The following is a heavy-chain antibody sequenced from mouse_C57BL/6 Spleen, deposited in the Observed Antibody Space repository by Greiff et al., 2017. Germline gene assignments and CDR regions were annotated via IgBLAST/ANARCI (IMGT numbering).Heavy chain of an antibody. CDR1: GYTFTSYW. CDR2: IDPSDSET. Sequence: QVQLQQPGAELVRPGSSVKLSCKASGYTFTSYWMHWVKQRPIQGLEWIGNIDPSDSETHYNQKFKDKATLTVDKSSSTASMQLSSLTSEDSAVYYGARRGRGNYEDFDYWGQGTTLTVSS. V-gene: IGHV1-52*01. CDR3: ARRGRGNYEDFDY. D-gene: IGHD2-1*01. J-gene: IGHJ2*01.